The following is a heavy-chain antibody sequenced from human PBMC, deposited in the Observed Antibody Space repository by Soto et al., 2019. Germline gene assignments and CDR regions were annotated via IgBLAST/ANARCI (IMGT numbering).Heavy chain of an antibody. CDR3: AGHGGQWLNWFDP. CDR2: ISSSSSTI. D-gene: IGHD6-19*01. J-gene: IGHJ5*02. Sequence: EVQLVESGGGLVQPGGSLRLSCAASGFTFSSYDMNWVRQAPGKGLEWVSYISSSSSTIYYADSVKGRFTISRDNAKNSLYLQMNSRRAEDTAVYYCAGHGGQWLNWFDPWGQGIRVTVSS. CDR1: GFTFSSYD. V-gene: IGHV3-48*01.